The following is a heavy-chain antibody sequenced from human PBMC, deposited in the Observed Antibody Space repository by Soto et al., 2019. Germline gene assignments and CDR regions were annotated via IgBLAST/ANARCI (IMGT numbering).Heavy chain of an antibody. V-gene: IGHV4-31*03. J-gene: IGHJ5*02. Sequence: SETLSLTCTVSGGSISSGGYYWSWIRQHPGKGLEWIGYIYYSGSTYYNPSLKSRVTISVDTSKNQFSLKLSSVTAADTAVYYCARVLRGYRNAIALNWFDPWGQGTLVPVSS. CDR1: GGSISSGGYY. CDR3: ARVLRGYRNAIALNWFDP. D-gene: IGHD5-18*01. CDR2: IYYSGST.